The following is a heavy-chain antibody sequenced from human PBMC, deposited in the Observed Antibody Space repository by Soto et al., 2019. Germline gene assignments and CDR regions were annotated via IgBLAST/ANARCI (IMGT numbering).Heavy chain of an antibody. V-gene: IGHV1-69*13. D-gene: IGHD5-18*01. CDR2: IIPIFGTA. J-gene: IGHJ3*02. CDR1: GGTFSSYA. Sequence: AASVKVSCKASGGTFSSYAISWVRQAPGQGLEWMGGIIPIFGTANYAQKFQGRVTITADESTSTAYMERSSLRSEDTAVYYCARGGDTAMVYAFDIWGQGTMVTVSS. CDR3: ARGGDTAMVYAFDI.